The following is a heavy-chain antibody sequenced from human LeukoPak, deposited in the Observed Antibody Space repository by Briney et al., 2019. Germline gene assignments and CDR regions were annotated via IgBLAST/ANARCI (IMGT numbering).Heavy chain of an antibody. CDR2: IKQDGSEK. Sequence: GGSLRLSCAASGFTFSSYWMSWVRQAPGKGLEWVANIKQDGSEKYYVDSVKGRFTISRDNAKNSLYLQMNSLRAEDTAVYYCARSRGSYHTNFDYWGPGTLVTVSS. J-gene: IGHJ4*02. D-gene: IGHD1-26*01. CDR3: ARSRGSYHTNFDY. CDR1: GFTFSSYW. V-gene: IGHV3-7*01.